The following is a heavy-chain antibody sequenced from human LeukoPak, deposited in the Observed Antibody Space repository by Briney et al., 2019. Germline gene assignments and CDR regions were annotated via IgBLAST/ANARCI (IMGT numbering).Heavy chain of an antibody. Sequence: ASVKVSCKASGYTFTSYDINWVRQATGQGLEWMGWINPNSGGTNYAQKFQGRVTMTRDTSISTAYMELSRLRSDDTALYYCARERYYSSGNYNNRIDYWGQGTLVTVSS. D-gene: IGHD3-10*01. J-gene: IGHJ4*02. CDR1: GYTFTSYD. V-gene: IGHV1-2*02. CDR3: ARERYYSSGNYNNRIDY. CDR2: INPNSGGT.